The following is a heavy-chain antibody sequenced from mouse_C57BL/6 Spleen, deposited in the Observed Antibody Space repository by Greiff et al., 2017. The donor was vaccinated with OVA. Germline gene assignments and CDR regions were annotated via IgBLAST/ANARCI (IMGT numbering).Heavy chain of an antibody. CDR2: ISYDGSN. J-gene: IGHJ2*01. CDR3: AREKGYSLDY. Sequence: VQLKESGPGLVKPSQSLSLTCSVTGYSITSGYYWNWIRQFPGNKLEWMGYISYDGSNNYNPSLKNRISITRDTSKNQFFLKLNSVTTEDTATYYCAREKGYSLDYWGQGTTLTVSS. CDR1: GYSITSGYY. V-gene: IGHV3-6*01. D-gene: IGHD2-12*01.